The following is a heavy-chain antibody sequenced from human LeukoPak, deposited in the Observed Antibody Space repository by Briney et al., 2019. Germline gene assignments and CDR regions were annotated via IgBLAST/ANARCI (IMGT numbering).Heavy chain of an antibody. CDR1: GFTFSSYG. J-gene: IGHJ4*02. CDR3: AKEEEWFGELLGNYFDH. V-gene: IGHV3-30*18. Sequence: GGSLRLSCAASGFTFSSYGMHWVRQAPGKGLEWVAVISYDGSNKYYADSVKGRFTISRDNSKNTLYLQMNSLRAEDTAVYFCAKEEEWFGELLGNYFDHWGQGTLVTVSS. D-gene: IGHD3-10*01. CDR2: ISYDGSNK.